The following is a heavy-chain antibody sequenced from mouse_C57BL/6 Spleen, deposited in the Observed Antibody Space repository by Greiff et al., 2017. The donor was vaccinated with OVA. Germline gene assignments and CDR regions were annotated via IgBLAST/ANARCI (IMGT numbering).Heavy chain of an antibody. J-gene: IGHJ2*01. D-gene: IGHD1-1*01. CDR1: GYAFSSYW. CDR2: IYPGDGDT. V-gene: IGHV1-80*01. CDR3: ARMDYYLYYFDY. Sequence: QVQLKQSGAELVKPGASVKISCKASGYAFSSYWMNWVKQRPGKGLEWIGQIYPGDGDTNYNGKFKGKATLTADKSSSTAYMQLSSLTSEDSAVYFCARMDYYLYYFDYWGQGTTLTVSS.